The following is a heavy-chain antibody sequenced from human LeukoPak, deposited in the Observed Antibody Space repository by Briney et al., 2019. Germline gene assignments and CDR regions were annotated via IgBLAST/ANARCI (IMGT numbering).Heavy chain of an antibody. V-gene: IGHV4-34*01. CDR2: INHSGST. CDR1: GGSFSGYY. Sequence: SETLSLTCAVYGGSFSGYYWSWIRQPPGKGLEWIGEINHSGSTNYNPSLKNRVTISVDTSKNQFSLKLSSVTAADTAVYYCARVTGYSSIWGQGTLVTVSS. D-gene: IGHD6-19*01. J-gene: IGHJ4*02. CDR3: ARVTGYSSI.